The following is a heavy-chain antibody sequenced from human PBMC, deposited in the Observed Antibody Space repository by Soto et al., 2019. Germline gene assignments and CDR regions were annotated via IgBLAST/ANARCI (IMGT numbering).Heavy chain of an antibody. CDR1: GYSFTSYW. D-gene: IGHD2-2*01. V-gene: IGHV5-10-1*01. CDR3: ARHPIIVVVPAAPHNWFEP. CDR2: IDPSDSYT. Sequence: GESLQISCKGSGYSFTSYWISCVRQMPGKGLEWMGRIDPSDSYTNYSPSFQGHVTISADKSISTAYLQWSSLKASDTAMYYCARHPIIVVVPAAPHNWFEPWGEGTLVTVSS. J-gene: IGHJ5*02.